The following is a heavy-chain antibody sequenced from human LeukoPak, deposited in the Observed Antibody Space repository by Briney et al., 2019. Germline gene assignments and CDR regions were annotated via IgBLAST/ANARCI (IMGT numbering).Heavy chain of an antibody. CDR2: INHSGST. J-gene: IGHJ5*02. CDR3: ARHSGGTYYVSLDP. CDR1: GASFSGYY. V-gene: IGHV4-34*01. Sequence: SETLSLTCAVYGASFSGYYWSWSRQPPGKGLGWIGEINHSGSTNQNPSLKSRVTISVDTSKNQFSLKLSSVTAADTAFYYCARHSGGTYYVSLDPRGQGTLVTVSS. D-gene: IGHD1-26*01.